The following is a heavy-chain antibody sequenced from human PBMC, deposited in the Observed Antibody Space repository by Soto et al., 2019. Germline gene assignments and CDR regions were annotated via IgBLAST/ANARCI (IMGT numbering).Heavy chain of an antibody. CDR3: VSQRTSVLTQAYFDY. V-gene: IGHV4-31*03. D-gene: IGHD2-8*01. CDR2: IYYGGGT. Sequence: PSETLSLTCTVSGGSISSGGYHWSWVRQHPGKGLEWIGYIYYGGGTYYNPSLKSRVTISVDRSDNQFSLKLSSVTAADTAVYYCVSQRTSVLTQAYFDYWGPGALVTVSS. CDR1: GGSISSGGYH. J-gene: IGHJ4*02.